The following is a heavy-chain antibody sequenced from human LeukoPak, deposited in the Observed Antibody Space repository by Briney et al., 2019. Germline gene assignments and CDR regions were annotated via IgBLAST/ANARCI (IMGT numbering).Heavy chain of an antibody. CDR1: GDSVSSNSAV. V-gene: IGHV6-1*01. CDR3: ARLGLGGAFDI. Sequence: SQTLSLTCAISGDSVSSNSAVWNWIRQSPSRGLEWLGRTYYRSKWYNGYAVSVKSRITIKPDTSKNQFSLQLNSATPEDTAVYYCARLGLGGAFDIWGQGTMVTVSS. D-gene: IGHD2-15*01. J-gene: IGHJ3*02. CDR2: TYYRSKWYN.